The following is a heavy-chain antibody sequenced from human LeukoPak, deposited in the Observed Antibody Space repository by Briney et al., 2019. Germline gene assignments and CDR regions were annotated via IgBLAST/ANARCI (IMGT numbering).Heavy chain of an antibody. J-gene: IGHJ4*02. V-gene: IGHV3-30*18. Sequence: GGSLRLFCAASGFTFSSYGMHWGRQAPGKGLELEAVISFDGSNKYYADSVRGRFTISRDNSKNTLYLQMNSLRAEDTAVYYCAKSRYSSSWYIDYWGQGTLVTVSS. CDR1: GFTFSSYG. CDR2: ISFDGSNK. D-gene: IGHD6-13*01. CDR3: AKSRYSSSWYIDY.